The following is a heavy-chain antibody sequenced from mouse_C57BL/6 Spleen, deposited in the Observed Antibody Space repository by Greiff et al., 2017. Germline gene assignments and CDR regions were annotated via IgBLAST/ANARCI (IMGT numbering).Heavy chain of an antibody. CDR1: GYTFTSYG. CDR2: IYPRSGNT. J-gene: IGHJ1*03. D-gene: IGHD1-1*01. V-gene: IGHV1-81*01. Sequence: QVQLKESGAELARPGASVKLSCKASGYTFTSYGISWVKQSTGQGLEWIGEIYPRSGNTYYNEKFKGKATLTADKSSSAAYMERRSLTSEDSAVYFCAREGNYGSSYRYFDVWGTGTTVTVSS. CDR3: AREGNYGSSYRYFDV.